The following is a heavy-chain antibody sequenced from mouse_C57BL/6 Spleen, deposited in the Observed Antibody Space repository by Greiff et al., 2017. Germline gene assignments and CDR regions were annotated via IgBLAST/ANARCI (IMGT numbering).Heavy chain of an antibody. CDR1: GYTFTSYW. V-gene: IGHV1-62-3*01. CDR2: IDPTSGST. CDR3: ARRYYDYDGGPSWYFDV. D-gene: IGHD2-4*01. J-gene: IGHJ1*03. Sequence: QVQLQQPGAELVKPGASVKLSCKASGYTFTSYWMHWVKQRPGRGLEWIGRIDPTSGSTKYNEKFKGKATLTVDTSSSTAYMELHSLTSEDAAVYFCARRYYDYDGGPSWYFDVWGTGTTVTVSS.